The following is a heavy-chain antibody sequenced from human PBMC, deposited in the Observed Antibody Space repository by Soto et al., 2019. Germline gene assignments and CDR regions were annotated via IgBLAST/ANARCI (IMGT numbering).Heavy chain of an antibody. CDR1: GFTFSDYY. CDR3: AKTAGYDYVWGSSGLDP. Sequence: GGSLRLSCAASGFTFSDYYMSWIRQAPGKGLEWVSYVSSSSSYTNYADSVKGRFTISRDNAKNSLYLQMNSLRAEDTAVYHYAKTAGYDYVWGSSGLDPWGQGTLVTVSS. J-gene: IGHJ5*02. CDR2: VSSSSSYT. V-gene: IGHV3-11*03. D-gene: IGHD3-16*01.